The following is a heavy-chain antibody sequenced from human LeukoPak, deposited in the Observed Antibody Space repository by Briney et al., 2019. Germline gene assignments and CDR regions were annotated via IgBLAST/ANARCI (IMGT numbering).Heavy chain of an antibody. V-gene: IGHV3-53*01. CDR2: IYSGGST. D-gene: IGHD3-10*01. CDR1: GFTVSSNY. J-gene: IGHJ4*02. Sequence: GGSLRLSCAASGFTVSSNYMSWVRQAPGKGLEWVSVIYSGGSTYYADSVKGRFTISRDNSKNTLYLQVNSLRAEDTAVYYCARAGPYGPFDYWGQGTLVTVSS. CDR3: ARAGPYGPFDY.